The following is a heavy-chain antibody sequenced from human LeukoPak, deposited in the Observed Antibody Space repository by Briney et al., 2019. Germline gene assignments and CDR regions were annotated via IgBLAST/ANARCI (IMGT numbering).Heavy chain of an antibody. V-gene: IGHV3-64*01. D-gene: IGHD2-15*01. CDR1: RFTFSSYA. CDR3: ARGSGFLLEGYCSGGSCALFDY. Sequence: AGGSLRLSCAASRFTFSSYAMHWVRQAPGKGLEYVSAISSNGGSTYYANSVKGRFTISRDNSKNTLYLQMGSLRAEDMAVYYCARGSGFLLEGYCSGGSCALFDYWGQGTLVTVSS. CDR2: ISSNGGST. J-gene: IGHJ4*02.